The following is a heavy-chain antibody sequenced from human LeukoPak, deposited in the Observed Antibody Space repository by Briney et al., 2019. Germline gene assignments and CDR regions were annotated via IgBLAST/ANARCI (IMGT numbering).Heavy chain of an antibody. CDR2: ISAYNGNT. J-gene: IGHJ6*02. CDR3: ARVAYCGGDCYSWYYYYYYGVDV. CDR1: GYTFTSYG. V-gene: IGHV1-18*01. D-gene: IGHD2-21*02. Sequence: GASVKVSCKASGYTFTSYGISWVRQAPGQGLEWMGWISAYNGNTNYAQKLQGRVTMTTDTSTSTAYMELRSLRSDDTAVYYCARVAYCGGDCYSWYYYYYYGVDVWGQGTTVTVSS.